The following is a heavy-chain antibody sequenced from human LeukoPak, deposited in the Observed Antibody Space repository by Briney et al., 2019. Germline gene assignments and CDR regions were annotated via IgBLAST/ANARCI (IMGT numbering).Heavy chain of an antibody. V-gene: IGHV3-49*03. Sequence: GGSLRLSCTTSGFTFGEYPMSWIRQAPGKGPEWVGFIRSKAYGGTSEYAASVEGRFIISRDDSKSIAYLQMNSLKIEDTAVYYCSRYYGSGRRRYFDYWGQGTLVTVSS. J-gene: IGHJ4*02. CDR3: SRYYGSGRRRYFDY. D-gene: IGHD3-10*01. CDR1: GFTFGEYP. CDR2: IRSKAYGGTS.